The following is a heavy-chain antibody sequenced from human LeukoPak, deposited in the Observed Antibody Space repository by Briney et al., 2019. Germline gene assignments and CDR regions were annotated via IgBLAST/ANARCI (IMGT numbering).Heavy chain of an antibody. CDR3: ARGTLKAAATDFDY. J-gene: IGHJ4*02. CDR1: GFTVSSNY. CDR2: IYSGGST. V-gene: IGHV3-53*01. D-gene: IGHD6-13*01. Sequence: GGSLRLSCAASGFTVSSNYMSWVRQAPGKGLEWVSVIYSGGSTYYADSVKGRFTISRDNAKNSLYLQMNSLRAEDTALYYCARGTLKAAATDFDYWGQGTLVTVSS.